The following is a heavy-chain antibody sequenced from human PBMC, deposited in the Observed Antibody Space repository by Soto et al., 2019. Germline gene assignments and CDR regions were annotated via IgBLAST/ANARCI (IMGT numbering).Heavy chain of an antibody. CDR3: ARLWGGDTIFGVVNHNWFDP. Sequence: SETLSLTCTVSGGSISSSSYYWGWIRQPPGKGLEWIGSIYYSGSTYYNPSLKSRVTISVDTSKNQFSLKLSSVTAADTAVYYCARLWGGDTIFGVVNHNWFDPWGQGTLVTVSS. CDR2: IYYSGST. V-gene: IGHV4-39*01. D-gene: IGHD3-3*01. CDR1: GGSISSSSYY. J-gene: IGHJ5*02.